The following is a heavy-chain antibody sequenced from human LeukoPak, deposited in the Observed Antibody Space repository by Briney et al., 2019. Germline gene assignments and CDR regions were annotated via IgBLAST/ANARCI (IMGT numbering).Heavy chain of an antibody. CDR3: AREVTGSGWHLSYYYYGMDV. CDR1: GYTFTSYA. D-gene: IGHD6-19*01. V-gene: IGHV7-4-1*02. CDR2: INTNTGNP. Sequence: ASVKVSCKASGYTFTSYAMNWVRQAPGQGLEWMGWINTNTGNPTYAQGFTGRFVFSLDTSVSTAYLQISSLKAEDTAVYYCAREVTGSGWHLSYYYYGMDVWGQGTTVTVSS. J-gene: IGHJ6*02.